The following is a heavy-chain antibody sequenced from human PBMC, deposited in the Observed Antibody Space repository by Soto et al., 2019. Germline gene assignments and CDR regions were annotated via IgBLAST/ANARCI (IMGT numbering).Heavy chain of an antibody. J-gene: IGHJ6*02. Sequence: QVQLVQSGAEVKKPGASVRVSCKASGYTFSDYFMYWVRQAPGQGLEWMGWINPKSGGTKYEQKLQGWVTMTRDTSISTAYMELSRLKSDDTAVYYCARGAPPLYYGLDVWGQGTTVTVSS. D-gene: IGHD2-8*01. CDR1: GYTFSDYF. CDR2: INPKSGGT. V-gene: IGHV1-2*04. CDR3: ARGAPPLYYGLDV.